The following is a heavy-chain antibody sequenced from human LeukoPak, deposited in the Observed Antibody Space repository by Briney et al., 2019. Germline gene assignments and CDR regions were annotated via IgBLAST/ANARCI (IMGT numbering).Heavy chain of an antibody. J-gene: IGHJ5*02. Sequence: ASVKVSCKASGGTFSSYAISWVRQAPGQGLEWMGGIIPIFGTANYAQKFQGGVTITADESTSTAYMELSSLRSEDTAVYYCARDRGSTKYNWFDPWGQGTLVTVSS. CDR3: ARDRGSTKYNWFDP. D-gene: IGHD2-2*01. V-gene: IGHV1-69*13. CDR2: IIPIFGTA. CDR1: GGTFSSYA.